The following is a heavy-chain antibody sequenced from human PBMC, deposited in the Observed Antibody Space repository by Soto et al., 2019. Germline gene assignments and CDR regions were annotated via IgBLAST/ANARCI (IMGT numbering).Heavy chain of an antibody. Sequence: GGSLRLSCAASGFTFSSYAMSWVRQAPGKGLEWVSAISGSGGSTYYADSVKGRFTISRDNSKNTLYLQMNSLRAEDTAVYYCAKDLGYDNYSSGWYGRGPGYYFDYWGQGTPVTVSS. V-gene: IGHV3-23*01. D-gene: IGHD6-19*01. CDR2: ISGSGGST. J-gene: IGHJ4*02. CDR1: GFTFSSYA. CDR3: AKDLGYDNYSSGWYGRGPGYYFDY.